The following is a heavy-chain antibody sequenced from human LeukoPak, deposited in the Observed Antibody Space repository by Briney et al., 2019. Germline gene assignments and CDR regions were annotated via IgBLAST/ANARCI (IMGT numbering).Heavy chain of an antibody. V-gene: IGHV1-46*01. J-gene: IGHJ4*02. D-gene: IGHD4-23*01. CDR3: ARDMVTPKYYFDY. Sequence: ASVKVSCKASGYTFTSYYMHWVRQAPGQGLEWMGIINPSGGNTSYAQKFQGRVTMTRDTSTSTVYMELSSLRSEDTAVYYCARDMVTPKYYFDYWGQGTLVTVS. CDR2: INPSGGNT. CDR1: GYTFTSYY.